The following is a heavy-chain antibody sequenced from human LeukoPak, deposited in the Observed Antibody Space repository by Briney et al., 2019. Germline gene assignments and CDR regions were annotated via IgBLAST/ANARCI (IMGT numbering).Heavy chain of an antibody. Sequence: SETLSLTCTVSGGSISSSRYYWAWIRQPPGKGLEWIGYIYYSGSTNYNPSLKSRVTISVDTSKNQFSLKLSSVTAADTAVYYCARQVGLYYFDYWGQGTLVTVSS. D-gene: IGHD1-26*01. CDR2: IYYSGST. J-gene: IGHJ4*02. CDR1: GGSISSSRYY. CDR3: ARQVGLYYFDY. V-gene: IGHV4-61*05.